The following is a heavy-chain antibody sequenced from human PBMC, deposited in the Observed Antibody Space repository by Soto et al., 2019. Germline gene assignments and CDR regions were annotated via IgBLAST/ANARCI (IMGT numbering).Heavy chain of an antibody. V-gene: IGHV3-23*01. D-gene: IGHD2-8*01. J-gene: IGHJ3*01. Sequence: EVQLLESGGGLVQPGGSLRLSCAASGFTFINYAMIWVRQAPGKGLEWVSTISGGGDGTYYADSVKGHFTISRDNSKNTLYLQMNSLRAEDTAIYYCAKKGLGSLKTFCSNSDCHYAFDLWGQGTVVTVSS. CDR2: ISGGGDGT. CDR1: GFTFINYA. CDR3: AKKGLGSLKTFCSNSDCHYAFDL.